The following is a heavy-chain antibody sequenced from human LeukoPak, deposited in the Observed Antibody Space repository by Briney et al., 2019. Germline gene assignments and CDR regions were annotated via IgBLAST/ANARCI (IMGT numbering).Heavy chain of an antibody. CDR1: GGSISSYY. Sequence: SETLSLTCTVSGGSISSYYWSWIRQPPGKGLEWIGYIYYSGTTNYNPSLKSRVTILVDTSKNQFSLNLCSVTAADTAVYYCARRGIAAAGYDYWGQGNLVTVSS. V-gene: IGHV4-59*08. J-gene: IGHJ4*02. D-gene: IGHD6-13*01. CDR2: IYYSGTT. CDR3: ARRGIAAAGYDY.